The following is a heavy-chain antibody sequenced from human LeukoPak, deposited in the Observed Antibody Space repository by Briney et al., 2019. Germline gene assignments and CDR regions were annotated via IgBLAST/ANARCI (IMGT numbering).Heavy chain of an antibody. D-gene: IGHD3-3*01. CDR1: GYTFTSYG. CDR2: ISAYNGNT. J-gene: IGHJ3*02. V-gene: IGHV1-18*01. Sequence: GASVKVSCKASGYTFTSYGIIWVRQAPGQGLEWMGWISAYNGNTNYAQKLQGRVTMTTDTSTSTAYMELRSLRSDDTAVYYCARDPFTIFGVVITRGDAFDIWGQGTMVTVSS. CDR3: ARDPFTIFGVVITRGDAFDI.